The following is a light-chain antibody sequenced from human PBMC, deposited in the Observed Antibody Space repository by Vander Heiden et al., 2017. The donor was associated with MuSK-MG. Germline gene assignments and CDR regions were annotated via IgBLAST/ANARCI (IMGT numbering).Light chain of an antibody. Sequence: ELVLTQSPVPLSLSPGERAPLPCRASQNINNYLAWYQQKPGQAPRLLIFYASNRATGIPARFSGSGSGTDFILTISSLEPEDFAVYFCQQRSLWPPGASFGQGTKVEIK. CDR1: QNINNY. CDR3: QQRSLWPPGAS. CDR2: YAS. J-gene: IGKJ1*01. V-gene: IGKV3-11*01.